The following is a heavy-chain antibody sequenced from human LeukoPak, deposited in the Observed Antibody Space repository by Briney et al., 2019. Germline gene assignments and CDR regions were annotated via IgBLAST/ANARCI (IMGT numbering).Heavy chain of an antibody. Sequence: GGSLRLSCAASGFSFSNYGMDWVRQASGKGLEWIARIRSKANSYSTAYAASVKGRFTISRDDPKNTAYLQMNSLKTEDTAMYYCTRFYDNGLDYWGQGTLVTVSS. CDR3: TRFYDNGLDY. D-gene: IGHD3-16*01. V-gene: IGHV3-73*01. CDR1: GFSFSNYG. CDR2: IRSKANSYST. J-gene: IGHJ4*02.